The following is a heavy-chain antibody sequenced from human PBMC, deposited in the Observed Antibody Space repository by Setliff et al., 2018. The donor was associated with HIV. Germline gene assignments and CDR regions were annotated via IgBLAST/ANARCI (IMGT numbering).Heavy chain of an antibody. Sequence: GESLKISCAASGFTFSTYSMNWVRQAPGKGLEWVSYITSGSRYIYYADSVKGRFTISRDNARNSLYLQMNSLRAEDTAVYYCARAGGNYYQYFYMDVWGIGTTVTVSS. CDR3: ARAGGNYYQYFYMDV. J-gene: IGHJ6*03. CDR1: GFTFSTYS. CDR2: ITSGSRYI. V-gene: IGHV3-21*01. D-gene: IGHD6-13*01.